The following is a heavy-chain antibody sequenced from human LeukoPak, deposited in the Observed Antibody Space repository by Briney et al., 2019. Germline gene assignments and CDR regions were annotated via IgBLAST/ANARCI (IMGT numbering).Heavy chain of an antibody. CDR1: GFSFTTHA. D-gene: IGHD6-19*01. CDR2: ISGSGGSI. Sequence: GGSLRLSCVASGFSFTTHAMGWVRQAPGKGLEWVSHISGSGGSIKYSGSVKGRFTISRDNSKNTLYLQINSLGADDTAVYYCAKDLGSSGWYIDYWGQGTLVTVSS. V-gene: IGHV3-23*01. J-gene: IGHJ4*02. CDR3: AKDLGSSGWYIDY.